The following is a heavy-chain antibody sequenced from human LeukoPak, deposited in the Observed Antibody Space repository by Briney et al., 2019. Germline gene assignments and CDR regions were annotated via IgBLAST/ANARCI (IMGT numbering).Heavy chain of an antibody. Sequence: PSQTLSLTCTVSGGSISSGGYYWSWIRQHPGKGLEWIGYIYYSGTTKYNPSLKSRVTISVDTSKNQISLKLSSVTAADTAVYYCARDVLAYRGGDCYSGYFDYWGQGTLVTVSS. CDR2: IYYSGTT. D-gene: IGHD2-21*02. CDR3: ARDVLAYRGGDCYSGYFDY. CDR1: GGSISSGGYY. V-gene: IGHV4-31*03. J-gene: IGHJ4*02.